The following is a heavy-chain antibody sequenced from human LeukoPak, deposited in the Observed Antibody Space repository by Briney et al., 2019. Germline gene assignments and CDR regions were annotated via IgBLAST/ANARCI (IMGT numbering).Heavy chain of an antibody. D-gene: IGHD6-19*01. CDR2: IIPIFGTA. CDR3: ARGSPIAVADYYYYYMDV. V-gene: IGHV1-69*13. J-gene: IGHJ6*03. CDR1: GGTFSSYA. Sequence: SVKVSCKASGGTFSSYAISWVRQAPGQGLEWMGGIIPIFGTANYAQKFQGRVTITADESTSTAYMELGSLRSEDTAVYYCARGSPIAVADYYYYYMDVWGKGTTVTVSS.